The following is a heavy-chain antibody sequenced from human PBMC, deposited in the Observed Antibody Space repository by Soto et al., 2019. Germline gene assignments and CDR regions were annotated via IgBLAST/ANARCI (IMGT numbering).Heavy chain of an antibody. V-gene: IGHV4-31*03. D-gene: IGHD2-8*02. CDR3: GRRMGTGSPYFDH. J-gene: IGHJ4*02. Sequence: QVQLQESGPGLVQPSQILPLTCTVSGGSIASGGFYWGWIRQVPGEALEWIGYISSSGATYYNPSLRGRLTISIDTSENQFSLRLTSVTAADTAVYYCGRRMGTGSPYFDHWGQGALVTVSS. CDR1: GGSIASGGFY. CDR2: ISSSGAT.